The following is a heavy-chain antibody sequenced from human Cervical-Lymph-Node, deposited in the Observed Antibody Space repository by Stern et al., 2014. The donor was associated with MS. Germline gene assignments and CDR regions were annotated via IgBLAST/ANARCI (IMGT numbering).Heavy chain of an antibody. Sequence: VQLQESGPGLVKPSQTLSLTCTVSGASIQTIGYFWSLVSPPPGKGREWIGFISHSGVTFYNETLKSRVTLTQDTSANQFSLRLTSVTAADTALYFCMRGDYWGRGILVAVSS. CDR3: MRGDY. V-gene: IGHV4-31*03. CDR2: ISHSGVT. J-gene: IGHJ4*02. CDR1: GASIQTIGYF.